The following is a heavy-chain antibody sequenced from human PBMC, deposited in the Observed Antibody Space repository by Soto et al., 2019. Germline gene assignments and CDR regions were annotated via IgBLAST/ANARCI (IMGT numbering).Heavy chain of an antibody. CDR1: GFTFSSYG. V-gene: IGHV3-33*01. Sequence: QVQLVESGGGVVQPGRSLRLSCAASGFTFSSYGMHWVRQAPGKGLEWVAVIWYDGSNKYYADSVKGRFTISRDNSKNTLYLQMNSLRAEDTAVYYCARGPNDYGDSVDYWGQGTLVTVSS. CDR2: IWYDGSNK. CDR3: ARGPNDYGDSVDY. J-gene: IGHJ4*02. D-gene: IGHD4-17*01.